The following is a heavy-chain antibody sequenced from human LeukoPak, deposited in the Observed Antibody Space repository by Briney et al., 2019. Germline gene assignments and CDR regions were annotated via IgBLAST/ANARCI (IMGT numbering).Heavy chain of an antibody. D-gene: IGHD5-18*01. CDR2: VYYSGRT. CDR1: GGSISSRGFY. CDR3: ATSGYSYGNFDY. V-gene: IGHV4-39*07. Sequence: SETLSLTCTVSGGSISSRGFYWGWIRQPPGKGLEWIGSVYYSGRTNYNPSLKSRVTISVDTSKNQFSLKLSSVTAADTAVYYCATSGYSYGNFDYWGQGTLVTVSS. J-gene: IGHJ4*02.